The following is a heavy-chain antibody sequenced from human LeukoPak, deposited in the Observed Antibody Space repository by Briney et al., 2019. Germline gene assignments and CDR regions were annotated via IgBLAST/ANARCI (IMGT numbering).Heavy chain of an antibody. CDR1: GCSLSSGSYY. CDR2: IYTSGST. CDR3: ARDGGAINWFDP. D-gene: IGHD3-10*01. V-gene: IGHV4-61*02. J-gene: IGHJ5*02. Sequence: SQTLSLTCTVSGCSLSSGSYYWIWIRQPAGKGLECIARIYTSGSTNYNPSLKSRVTISVDTSKNQFSLKLSSVTAADTAVYYCARDGGAINWFDPWGQGTLVTVSS.